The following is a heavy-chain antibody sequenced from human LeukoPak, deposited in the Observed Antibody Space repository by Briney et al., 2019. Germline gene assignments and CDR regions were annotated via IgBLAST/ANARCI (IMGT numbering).Heavy chain of an antibody. Sequence: GGSLRLSCAASGFTFTDYYMSWIRQAPGKGLEWVSYITTGSTIYYADSVKGRFTISRDNAKNSLYLQMNSLRAEDTAVYYCARLVQAAVGNNWFDPWGQGTVVTVSS. CDR1: GFTFTDYY. V-gene: IGHV3-11*01. D-gene: IGHD6-13*01. CDR2: ITTGSTI. CDR3: ARLVQAAVGNNWFDP. J-gene: IGHJ5*02.